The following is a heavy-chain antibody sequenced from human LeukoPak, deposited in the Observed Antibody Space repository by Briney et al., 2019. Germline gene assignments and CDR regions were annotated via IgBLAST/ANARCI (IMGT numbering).Heavy chain of an antibody. CDR3: AKDLKPYYYDSSGYCSGEYV. V-gene: IGHV3-30*18. CDR1: GFTFSSYG. CDR2: ISYDGSNK. D-gene: IGHD3-22*01. J-gene: IGHJ6*02. Sequence: GGSLRLSWAASGFTFSSYGMHWVRQAPGKGLEWVAVISYDGSNKYYADSVKGRFTISRDNSKNTLYLQMNSLRAEDTAVYYCAKDLKPYYYDSSGYCSGEYVWGQGTTVTVSS.